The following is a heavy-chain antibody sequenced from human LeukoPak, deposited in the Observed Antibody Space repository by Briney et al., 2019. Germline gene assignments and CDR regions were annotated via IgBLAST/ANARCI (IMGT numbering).Heavy chain of an antibody. CDR2: IHPGDSDT. CDR1: GYSFTSYW. J-gene: IGHJ6*02. D-gene: IGHD1-26*01. CDR3: ARHYGGSYPRTSGMDV. Sequence: GESLKIFCKGSGYSFTSYWIGWVRQMPGKVLEWMGIIHPGDSDTRYSPSFQGQVTISADKSISTAYLQWSSLKASDTAMYYCARHYGGSYPRTSGMDVWGQGTTVTVSS. V-gene: IGHV5-51*01.